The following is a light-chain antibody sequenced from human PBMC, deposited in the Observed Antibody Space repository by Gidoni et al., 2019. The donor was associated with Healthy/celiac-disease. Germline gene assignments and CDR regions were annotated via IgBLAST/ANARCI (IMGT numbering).Light chain of an antibody. CDR1: QSVSSY. CDR3: QQYNNWPPT. Sequence: EIVMTQSPATLSVSPGERATLSCRASQSVSSYLAWYQQTPGQAPRLLIYGASTRATGIPARFSGSGSGTEFTLTISSLQSEDFAVYYCQQYNNWPPTFGQGTKVEIK. J-gene: IGKJ1*01. V-gene: IGKV3-15*01. CDR2: GAS.